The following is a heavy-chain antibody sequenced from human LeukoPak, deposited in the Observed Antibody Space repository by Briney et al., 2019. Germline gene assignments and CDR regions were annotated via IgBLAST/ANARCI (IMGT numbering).Heavy chain of an antibody. CDR3: ASGGYSSGWYGSFDI. J-gene: IGHJ3*02. Sequence: SETLSLTCTVSGGSFSSTNYYWGWIRQPPGKGLEWIGSLYSGGLTYYNPSLKSRVTISVDTSKNQFSLKVTSVTAADTAVYSCASGGYSSGWYGSFDIWGQWTVVTVSS. D-gene: IGHD6-19*01. CDR2: LYSGGLT. V-gene: IGHV4-39*01. CDR1: GGSFSSTNYY.